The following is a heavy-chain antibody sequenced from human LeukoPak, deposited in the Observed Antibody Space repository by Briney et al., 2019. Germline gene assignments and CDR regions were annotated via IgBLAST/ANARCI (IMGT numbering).Heavy chain of an antibody. J-gene: IGHJ4*02. CDR1: GFTFSSYW. V-gene: IGHV3-48*04. CDR2: ISSSGSSI. D-gene: IGHD3-10*01. CDR3: ARGGGNFDY. Sequence: GGSLRLSCAASGFTFSSYWMSWVRQAPGKGLEWVSYISSSGSSIYYVDSVKGRFTISRDNAKSSLYLQMNSLRADDTAVYYCARGGGNFDYWGQGTLVTVSS.